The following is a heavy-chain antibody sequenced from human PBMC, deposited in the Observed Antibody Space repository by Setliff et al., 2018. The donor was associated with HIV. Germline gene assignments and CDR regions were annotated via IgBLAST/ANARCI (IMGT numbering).Heavy chain of an antibody. V-gene: IGHV1-18*01. CDR1: GYTFTSYG. D-gene: IGHD6-19*01. CDR2: ISTYNGNT. CDR3: ARAGYSSGWYSA. Sequence: ASVKVSCKASGYTFTSYGISWVRQAPGQGLEWMGWISTYNGNTNYAQKFQGRVTITADESTSTAYMELSSLRSEDTAVYYCARAGYSSGWYSAWGQGTQVTVSS. J-gene: IGHJ5*02.